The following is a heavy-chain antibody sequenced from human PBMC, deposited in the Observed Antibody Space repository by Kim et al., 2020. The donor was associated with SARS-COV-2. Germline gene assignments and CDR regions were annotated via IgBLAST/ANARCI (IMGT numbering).Heavy chain of an antibody. CDR1: GFIFDDYA. Sequence: GGSLRLSCATSGFIFDDYAMHWIRQPPGKGLQWVSFIGGDGGTTSYADSVKGRFTISRDNSKKTLYLQMNSLRAEDTAVYYCARDGGDVTTVTEIDYWGQGALVTVSS. D-gene: IGHD4-17*01. CDR3: ARDGGDVTTVTEIDY. V-gene: IGHV3-43*02. J-gene: IGHJ4*02. CDR2: IGGDGGTT.